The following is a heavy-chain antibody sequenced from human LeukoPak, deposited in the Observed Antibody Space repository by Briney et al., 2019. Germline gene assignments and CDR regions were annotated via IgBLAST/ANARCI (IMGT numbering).Heavy chain of an antibody. CDR2: IIPIFGTA. CDR1: GGTFSSYA. J-gene: IGHJ4*02. V-gene: IGHV1-69*06. CDR3: ARAPLGVERKYCSGGSCYSTPYYFDY. Sequence: ASVKVSCKASGGTFSSYAISWVRQAPGQGLEWMGGIIPIFGTANYAQKFQGRVTITADKSTSTAYMELSSLRSEDTAVYYCARAPLGVERKYCSGGSCYSTPYYFDYWGQGTLATVSS. D-gene: IGHD2-15*01.